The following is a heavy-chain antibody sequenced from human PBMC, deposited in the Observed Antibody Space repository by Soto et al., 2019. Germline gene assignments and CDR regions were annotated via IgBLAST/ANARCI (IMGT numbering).Heavy chain of an antibody. CDR1: GFTFSKFA. Sequence: VQLLESGGTSVRPGGSLRLSCAASGFTFSKFAMSWLRQAPGKGLEWVSTISGSADITFNADSVKGRFTTSRDNSKNTLFVQMDSLRVEDTAVHYCAKDIDAGQGYRIFDSWGQGTLVTVSS. J-gene: IGHJ4*02. CDR2: ISGSADIT. V-gene: IGHV3-23*01. D-gene: IGHD5-18*01. CDR3: AKDIDAGQGYRIFDS.